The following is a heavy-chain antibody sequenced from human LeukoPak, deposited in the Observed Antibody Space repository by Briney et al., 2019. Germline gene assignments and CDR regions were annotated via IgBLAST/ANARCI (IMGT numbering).Heavy chain of an antibody. D-gene: IGHD5-12*01. J-gene: IGHJ4*02. CDR1: GFTVSSNY. V-gene: IGHV3-53*01. CDR3: ARVGGGYDFGY. CDR2: IYSGGST. Sequence: GGSLRLSCAASGFTVSSNYMSWVRQAPGKGLEWVSVIYSGGSTYYADSAKGRFTVSRDNSKNTLYLQMNSLRAEDTAVYYCARVGGGYDFGYWGQGTLVTVSS.